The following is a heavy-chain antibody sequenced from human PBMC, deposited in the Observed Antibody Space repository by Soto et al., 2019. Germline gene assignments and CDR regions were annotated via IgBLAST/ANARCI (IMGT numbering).Heavy chain of an antibody. CDR1: GFTFSSYA. V-gene: IGHV3-23*01. J-gene: IGHJ4*02. Sequence: EVQLLESGGGLVQPGGSLRLSCAASGFTFSSYAMNWVRQAPGKGLEWVSAIRGSGGATYYADSVKGRFTISRDNSKNTVFLQMNSLRAEDTALYYCANVFWGSTGPAGNRWGEGTQVVVSS. D-gene: IGHD6-13*01. CDR3: ANVFWGSTGPAGNR. CDR2: IRGSGGAT.